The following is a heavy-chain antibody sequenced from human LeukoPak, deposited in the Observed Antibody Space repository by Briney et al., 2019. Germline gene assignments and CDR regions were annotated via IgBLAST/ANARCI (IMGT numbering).Heavy chain of an antibody. Sequence: GASVKVSCKASGYTFTSYAMNWVRQAPGQGLEWMGWINPNSGGTNYAQKFQGWVTMTRDTSISTAYMELSRLRSDDTAVYYCARDLVGELGTYYFDYWGQGTLVTVSS. V-gene: IGHV1-2*04. J-gene: IGHJ4*02. D-gene: IGHD3-10*01. CDR1: GYTFTSYA. CDR2: INPNSGGT. CDR3: ARDLVGELGTYYFDY.